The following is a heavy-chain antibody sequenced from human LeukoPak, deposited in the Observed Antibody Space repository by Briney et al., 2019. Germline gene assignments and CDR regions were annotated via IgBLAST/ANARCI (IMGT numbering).Heavy chain of an antibody. CDR3: ARGSAASGFDP. D-gene: IGHD6-13*01. J-gene: IGHJ5*02. CDR1: VFSVRNNY. Sequence: PRGSLRVSRAASVFSVRNNYMSGVRQARGRGVEWVSVIYSGGRPNYAASVKGRFTIPKDNSKNTLYLQMNSLRAEDTAVFYCARGSAASGFDPWRQGTLVSV. CDR2: IYSGGRP. V-gene: IGHV3-53*01.